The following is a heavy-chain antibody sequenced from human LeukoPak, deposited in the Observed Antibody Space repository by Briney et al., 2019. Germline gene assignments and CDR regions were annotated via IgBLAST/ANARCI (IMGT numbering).Heavy chain of an antibody. V-gene: IGHV4-4*09. Sequence: KPSETLSLTCTVSGDSISDYYWSWIRQTPGKGLEWIVYIHTSGSTYYNSSLKSRVTISVDTSKNQFSLKLRSVTAADTAVYYCARGLRFFLGYWGQGTLVTVSS. CDR3: ARGLRFFLGY. D-gene: IGHD3-3*01. J-gene: IGHJ4*02. CDR1: GDSISDYY. CDR2: IHTSGST.